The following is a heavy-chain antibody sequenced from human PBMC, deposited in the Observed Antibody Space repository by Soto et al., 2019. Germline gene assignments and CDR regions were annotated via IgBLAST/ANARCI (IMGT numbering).Heavy chain of an antibody. V-gene: IGHV3-33*01. CDR3: ARDGRVEGYGMDV. D-gene: IGHD1-26*01. J-gene: IGHJ6*02. CDR1: GFTFSRYG. CDR2: IWYDGNNK. Sequence: VQLVESGGGVVQPGRSLRLSCEVSGFTFSRYGMHWVRQAPGKGLEWVAIIWYDGNNKYYGDSVKGRFTISRDTSKNILYLQMNTLRAEDTAIYYCARDGRVEGYGMDVWGQGTTVTVSS.